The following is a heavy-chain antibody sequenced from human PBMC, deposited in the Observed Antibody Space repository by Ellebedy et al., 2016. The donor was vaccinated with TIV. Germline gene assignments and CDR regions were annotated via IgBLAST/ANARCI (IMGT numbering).Heavy chain of an antibody. J-gene: IGHJ4*02. Sequence: PGGSLRLSCAVSGFPFSSYNMNWIRQAPGKGLEWVSAVNSVSTSMFYADSVKGRFTVSRDNAKNSLYLQMNNLRAEDTAVYYCARGWSTPDSWGQGTLVIVSS. CDR3: ARGWSTPDS. D-gene: IGHD2-15*01. V-gene: IGHV3-21*01. CDR2: VNSVSTSM. CDR1: GFPFSSYN.